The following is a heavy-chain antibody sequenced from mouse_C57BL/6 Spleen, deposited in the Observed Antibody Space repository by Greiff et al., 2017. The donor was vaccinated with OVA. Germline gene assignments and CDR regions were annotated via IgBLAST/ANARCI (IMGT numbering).Heavy chain of an antibody. V-gene: IGHV14-4*01. CDR1: GFNIKDDY. Sequence: EVQLQESGAELVRPGASVKLSCTASGFNIKDDYMHWVKQRPEQGLEWIGWIDPENGDTEYASKFQGKATITADTSSNTAYLQLSSLTSEDTAVYYCTTNRFAYWGQGTLVTVSA. CDR3: TTNRFAY. CDR2: IDPENGDT. J-gene: IGHJ3*01.